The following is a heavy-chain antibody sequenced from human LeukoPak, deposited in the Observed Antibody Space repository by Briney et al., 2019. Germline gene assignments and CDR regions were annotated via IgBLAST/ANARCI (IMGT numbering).Heavy chain of an antibody. CDR1: GFTFDDYA. CDR3: ARGIGGY. D-gene: IGHD2-15*01. Sequence: PGGSLRLSCAASGFTFDDYAMHWVRQAPGKGLEWVSGISWNSGSIGYADSVKGRFTISRDNAKNSLYLQMNSLRAEDTALYYCARGIGGYWGQGTLVTVSS. CDR2: ISWNSGSI. V-gene: IGHV3-9*01. J-gene: IGHJ4*02.